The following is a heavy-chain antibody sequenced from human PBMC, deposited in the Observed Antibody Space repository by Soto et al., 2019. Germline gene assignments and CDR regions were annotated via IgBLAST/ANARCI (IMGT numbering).Heavy chain of an antibody. J-gene: IGHJ5*02. CDR2: ISAGGGTT. Sequence: EVLLLESGGGLVQPGGSLRLSCAASGFTFSTDAMSWVRQAPGKGLEWVSAISAGGGTTSYADSVKGRFIISRDNYKNTLYLQMDSLGVEDTAVYYCAKEMYPRTVLDSSSAWGDHWGQGSRVTVSS. CDR1: GFTFSTDA. CDR3: AKEMYPRTVLDSSSAWGDH. D-gene: IGHD6-6*01. V-gene: IGHV3-23*01.